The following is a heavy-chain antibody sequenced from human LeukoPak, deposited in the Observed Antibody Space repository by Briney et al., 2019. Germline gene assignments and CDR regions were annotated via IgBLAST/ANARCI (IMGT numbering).Heavy chain of an antibody. J-gene: IGHJ6*02. Sequence: PSETLSLTCAVYGGSFSGYYWSWIRQPPGKGLEWIGEINHSGSTNYNPSLKGRVTISVDTSKNQFSLKLSSVTAADTAVYYCARHAGRIVVVPAAIPIYHYYYGMDVWGQGTTVTVSS. CDR1: GGSFSGYY. D-gene: IGHD2-2*01. CDR3: ARHAGRIVVVPAAIPIYHYYYGMDV. CDR2: INHSGST. V-gene: IGHV4-34*01.